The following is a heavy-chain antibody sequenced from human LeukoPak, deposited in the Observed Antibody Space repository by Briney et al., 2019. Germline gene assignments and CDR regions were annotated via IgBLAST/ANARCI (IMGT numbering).Heavy chain of an antibody. D-gene: IGHD5-18*01. CDR3: ARGVGYSGWFDP. CDR1: GFTFSSYA. J-gene: IGHJ5*02. CDR2: ISYDGSNK. Sequence: PGGSLRLSCAASGFTFSSYAMHWVRQAPGKGLEWVALISYDGSNKYYADSVKGRFTIPRDNSKNTLYLQMNSLRAEDTAVYYCARGVGYSGWFDPWGQGTLVTVSS. V-gene: IGHV3-30-3*01.